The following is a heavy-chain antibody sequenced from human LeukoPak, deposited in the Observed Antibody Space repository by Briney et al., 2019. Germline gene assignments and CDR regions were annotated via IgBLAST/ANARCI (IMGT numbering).Heavy chain of an antibody. Sequence: TGGSLRLSCAASGFTFSSYGMHWVRQAPGKGLGWVAVIWYDGSNKYYADSVKGRFTISRDNSKNTLYLQMNSLRAEDTAVYYCATTLNYSYGYTDYWGQGTLVTVSS. CDR3: ATTLNYSYGYTDY. D-gene: IGHD5-18*01. J-gene: IGHJ4*02. V-gene: IGHV3-33*01. CDR2: IWYDGSNK. CDR1: GFTFSSYG.